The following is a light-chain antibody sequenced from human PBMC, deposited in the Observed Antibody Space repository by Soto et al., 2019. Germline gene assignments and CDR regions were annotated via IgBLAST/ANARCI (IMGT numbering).Light chain of an antibody. CDR1: SSDVGGYNY. CDR2: EVN. Sequence: QSALTQPASVSGSLGQSITISCTGSSSDVGGYNYVSWYQQHPGKAPKLMIYEVNNRPSGVSNRFSGSKSGNTVSLTISGLQAEDEADYYCSSFTSSSTQVLGGGTKLTVL. CDR3: SSFTSSSTQV. V-gene: IGLV2-14*01. J-gene: IGLJ3*02.